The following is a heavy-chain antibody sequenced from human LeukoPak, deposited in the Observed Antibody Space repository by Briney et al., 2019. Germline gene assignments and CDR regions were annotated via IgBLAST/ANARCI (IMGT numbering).Heavy chain of an antibody. Sequence: SETLSLTCTVSGGSISSYYWGWIRQPPGKGLEWIGSIYYSGSTYYNPSLKSRVTISVDTSKNQFSLKLSSVTAADTAVYYCARHAAGRYCSGGSCYSGAFDIWGQGTMVTVSS. CDR2: IYYSGST. D-gene: IGHD2-15*01. CDR3: ARHAAGRYCSGGSCYSGAFDI. J-gene: IGHJ3*02. CDR1: GGSISSYY. V-gene: IGHV4-39*01.